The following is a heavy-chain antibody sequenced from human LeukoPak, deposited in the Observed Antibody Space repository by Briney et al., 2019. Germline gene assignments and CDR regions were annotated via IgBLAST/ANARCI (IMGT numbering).Heavy chain of an antibody. CDR3: ARGRSITYYDFWSGSFYFDY. CDR1: GESFSDYH. J-gene: IGHJ4*02. Sequence: SETLSLTCDVYGESFSDYHWSWIRQPPGKGLEWIGEINHSGSILYNPSLESRVIISVDTSKNQFSLKLTSVTAADTAVYYCARGRSITYYDFWSGSFYFDYWGQGTLVTVSS. D-gene: IGHD3-3*01. CDR2: INHSGSI. V-gene: IGHV4-34*01.